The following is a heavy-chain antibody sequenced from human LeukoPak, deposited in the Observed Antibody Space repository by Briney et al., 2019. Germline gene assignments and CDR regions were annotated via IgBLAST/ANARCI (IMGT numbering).Heavy chain of an antibody. CDR1: GGTFSSYA. CDR2: IIPIFGTA. Sequence: GASVKVSCKASGGTFSSYAISWVRQAPGQGLGWMGGIIPIFGTANYAQKFQGRVTITADESTSTAYMELSSLRSEDTAVYYCARVVGANEYYGMDVWGQGTTVTVSS. D-gene: IGHD1-26*01. J-gene: IGHJ6*02. CDR3: ARVVGANEYYGMDV. V-gene: IGHV1-69*13.